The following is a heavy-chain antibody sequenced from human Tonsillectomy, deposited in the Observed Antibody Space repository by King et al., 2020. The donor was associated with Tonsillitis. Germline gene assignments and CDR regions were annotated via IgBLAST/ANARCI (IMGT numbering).Heavy chain of an antibody. V-gene: IGHV3-48*04. D-gene: IGHD3-22*01. J-gene: IGHJ4*02. CDR2: ITSSSSAI. CDR1: GFTFSSYS. Sequence: VQLVESGGGLVQPGESLRLSCAASGFTFSSYSMSWVRQAPGKGLEGVSYITSSSSAIYYAESVKGRFTISRDNAKNSLYLQMNRLRAEDTAVYFCARTYYYDSSAIMGYWGQGSLVTVSS. CDR3: ARTYYYDSSAIMGY.